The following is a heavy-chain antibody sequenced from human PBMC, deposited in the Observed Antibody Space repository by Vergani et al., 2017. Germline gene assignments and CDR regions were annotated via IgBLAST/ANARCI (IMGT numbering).Heavy chain of an antibody. V-gene: IGHV1-46*03. CDR3: ARVDYGILSGYRY. CDR1: GYTFSNYY. Sequence: QVQVVQSGAEVKKSGASVTVSCKTSGYTFSNYYMHWVRPAPGQGLEWMGIINPSGGHTNYEQKFQGRVTMTRDTATSTVYRELSSLRSEDTAIYYCARVDYGILSGYRYWGQGTLVTVSA. CDR2: INPSGGHT. D-gene: IGHD3-9*01. J-gene: IGHJ4*02.